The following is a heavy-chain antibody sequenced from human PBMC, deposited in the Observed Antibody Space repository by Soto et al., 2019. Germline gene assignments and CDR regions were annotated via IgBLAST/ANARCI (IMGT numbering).Heavy chain of an antibody. CDR2: ISGSSDT. J-gene: IGHJ1*01. CDR1: GFTFTSYG. CDR3: ATSGGDSGGYEYFQR. V-gene: IGHV3-23*01. D-gene: IGHD2-21*02. Sequence: EVQLLESGGGLEPPGGSLRLSCVTSGFTFTSYGMSWVRQAPGKGLEWVSAISGSSDTYYPDSVKGRFTISRDNSRSTLYLQMNSLRAEDTAVYYCATSGGDSGGYEYFQRWGQGCLVTVSS.